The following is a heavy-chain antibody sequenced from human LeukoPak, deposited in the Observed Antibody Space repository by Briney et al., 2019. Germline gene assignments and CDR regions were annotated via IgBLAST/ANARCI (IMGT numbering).Heavy chain of an antibody. CDR1: GGSISSHY. CDR2: IYYSGST. CDR3: ARGRDWFDP. Sequence: SETLSLTCTVSGGSISSHYWSWIRQPPGKGLEWIGYIYYSGSTNYNPSLKSRVTISVDTCKNQFSLKLSSVTAADTVIYYCARGRDWFDPWGQGTLVTVSS. V-gene: IGHV4-59*11. J-gene: IGHJ5*02.